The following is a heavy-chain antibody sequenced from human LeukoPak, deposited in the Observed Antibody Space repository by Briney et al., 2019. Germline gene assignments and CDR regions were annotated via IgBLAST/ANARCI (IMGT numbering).Heavy chain of an antibody. D-gene: IGHD3-10*01. J-gene: IGHJ2*01. CDR2: IIGSGDST. V-gene: IGHV3-23*01. CDR3: TRSLEDRGFWYFDL. CDR1: GFTFTSYA. Sequence: QPGGSLRLSCAASGFTFTSYAMSWVRQAPGVGLEWVSVIIGSGDSTYYADSVKGRFTISRDNSKNTLYLQMNSLRAEDTAVYYCTRSLEDRGFWYFDLWGRGTLVTVSS.